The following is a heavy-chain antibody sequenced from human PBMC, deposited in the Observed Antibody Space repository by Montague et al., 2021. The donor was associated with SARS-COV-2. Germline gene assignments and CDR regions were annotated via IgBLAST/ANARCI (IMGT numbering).Heavy chain of an antibody. J-gene: IGHJ4*02. D-gene: IGHD3-22*01. CDR2: IYSGGSST. CDR3: AKQARITMIVGVYPDGIDY. Sequence: SLRLSWAASGFTFSSYAMSWVRQAPGKGLEWVSVIYSGGSSTYYADSVKGRFTISRDNSKNTLYLQMNSLRAEDTAVYYCAKQARITMIVGVYPDGIDYWGQGTLVTVSS. V-gene: IGHV3-23*03. CDR1: GFTFSSYA.